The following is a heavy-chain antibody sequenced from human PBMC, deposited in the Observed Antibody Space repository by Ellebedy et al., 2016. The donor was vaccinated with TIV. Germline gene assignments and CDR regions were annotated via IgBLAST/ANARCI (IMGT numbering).Heavy chain of an antibody. Sequence: PGGSLRLSCTASAFTFSAYGMHWVRPAPGKGLEWVAVISHDGSKTYYADSVQGRFTISRDNSNNTLYLQMTSLRTEDTAVYYCAKERHPRHPRWMGPTYFDYWGQGTLVAVSS. D-gene: IGHD4-23*01. J-gene: IGHJ4*02. CDR2: ISHDGSKT. V-gene: IGHV3-30*18. CDR1: AFTFSAYG. CDR3: AKERHPRHPRWMGPTYFDY.